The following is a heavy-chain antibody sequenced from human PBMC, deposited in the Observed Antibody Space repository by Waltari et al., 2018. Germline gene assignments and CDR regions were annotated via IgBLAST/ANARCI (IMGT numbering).Heavy chain of an antibody. CDR2: IYHSGST. Sequence: QVQLQESGPGLVKPSETLSPTCAVSGYSISSGYYWGWIRQPPGKGLEWIGSIYHSGSTYYNPSLKSRVTISVDTSKNQFSLKLSSVTAADTAVYYCARLEYSSSWYAYYWGQGTLVTVSS. D-gene: IGHD6-13*01. V-gene: IGHV4-38-2*01. CDR3: ARLEYSSSWYAYY. CDR1: GYSISSGYY. J-gene: IGHJ4*02.